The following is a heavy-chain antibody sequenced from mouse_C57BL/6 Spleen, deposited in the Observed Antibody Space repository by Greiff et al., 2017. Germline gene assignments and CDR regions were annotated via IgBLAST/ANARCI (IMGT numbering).Heavy chain of an antibody. Sequence: EVQVVESGGGLVQPGGSLKLSCAASGFTFSDYYMYWVRQTPEKRLEWVAYISNGGGSTYYPDTVKGRFTISRDNAKNTLYLQMSRLKSEDTAMYYCARLITTAYYFDYWGQGTTLTVSS. CDR3: ARLITTAYYFDY. J-gene: IGHJ2*01. CDR1: GFTFSDYY. D-gene: IGHD1-1*01. V-gene: IGHV5-12*01. CDR2: ISNGGGST.